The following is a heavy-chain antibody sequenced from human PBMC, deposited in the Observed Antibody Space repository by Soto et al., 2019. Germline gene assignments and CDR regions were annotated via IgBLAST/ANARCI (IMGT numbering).Heavy chain of an antibody. CDR2: IKSKTDGGTT. V-gene: IGHV3-15*07. Sequence: GGSLRLSCAASGVTFRNAWMNGVRQAPGKGLEWVGRIKSKTDGGTTDYAAPVKGRFTISRDDSKNTLYLQMNSLKTEDTAVYYCTTAPVAATVYFDYWGQGTLVTVSS. J-gene: IGHJ4*02. CDR1: GVTFRNAW. D-gene: IGHD2-15*01. CDR3: TTAPVAATVYFDY.